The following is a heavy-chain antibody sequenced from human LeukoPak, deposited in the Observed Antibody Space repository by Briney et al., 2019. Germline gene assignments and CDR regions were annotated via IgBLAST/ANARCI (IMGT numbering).Heavy chain of an antibody. CDR2: ISSSGSTI. J-gene: IGHJ4*02. D-gene: IGHD3-3*01. CDR3: AGDLYDFWSGYYTGPFDY. V-gene: IGHV3-11*01. CDR1: GFAFSDYY. Sequence: GGSLRLSCAASGFAFSDYYMSWIRQAPGKGLEWVSYISSSGSTIYYADSVKGRFTISRDNAKNSLYLQMNSLSAEDTAVYYCAGDLYDFWSGYYTGPFDYWGQGTLVTVSS.